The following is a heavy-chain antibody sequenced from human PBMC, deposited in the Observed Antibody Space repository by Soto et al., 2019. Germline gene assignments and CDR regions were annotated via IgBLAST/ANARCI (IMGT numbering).Heavy chain of an antibody. CDR1: GYTFTSYG. D-gene: IGHD5-18*01. Sequence: ASVKVSCKASGYTFTSYGISWVRQAPGQGLEWMGWISAYNGNTNYAQKLQGRVTMTTDTSTSTAYMELRSLRSDDTAVYYCARVDTAMAMYYFDYWGQGTLVTVSS. CDR3: ARVDTAMAMYYFDY. J-gene: IGHJ4*02. V-gene: IGHV1-18*01. CDR2: ISAYNGNT.